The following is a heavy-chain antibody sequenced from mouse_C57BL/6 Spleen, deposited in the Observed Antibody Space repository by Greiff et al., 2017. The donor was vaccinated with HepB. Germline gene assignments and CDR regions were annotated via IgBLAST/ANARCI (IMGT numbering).Heavy chain of an antibody. V-gene: IGHV6-6*01. Sequence: EVKVEESGGGLVQPGGSMKLSCAASGFTFSDAWMDWVRQSPEKGLEWVAEIRNKANNHATYYAESVKGRFTISRDESKSTVYLQMNSLRAEDTGIYYCTRRSNWRDYFDYWGQGTTLTVSS. CDR2: IRNKANNHAT. J-gene: IGHJ2*01. CDR3: TRRSNWRDYFDY. D-gene: IGHD2-5*01. CDR1: GFTFSDAW.